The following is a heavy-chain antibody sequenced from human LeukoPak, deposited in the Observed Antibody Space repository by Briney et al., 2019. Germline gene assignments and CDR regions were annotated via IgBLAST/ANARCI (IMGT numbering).Heavy chain of an antibody. CDR2: IYYSGST. D-gene: IGHD3-3*01. Sequence: SETLSLTCTVSGGSISSSSYYWGWIRQPPGKGLEWIGSIYYSGSTYYNPSLKSRVTISVDTSKNQFSLKLSSVTAADTAVYYCARMDFGVVTYNWFDPWGQGTLVTVSS. CDR1: GGSISSSSYY. J-gene: IGHJ5*02. V-gene: IGHV4-39*01. CDR3: ARMDFGVVTYNWFDP.